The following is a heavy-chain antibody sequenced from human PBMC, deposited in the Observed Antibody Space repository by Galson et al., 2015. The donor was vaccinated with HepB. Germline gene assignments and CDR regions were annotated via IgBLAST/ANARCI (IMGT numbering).Heavy chain of an antibody. CDR2: IGGSGGST. J-gene: IGHJ4*02. CDR3: AKVRIAAAEKEFDY. V-gene: IGHV3-23*01. D-gene: IGHD6-13*01. CDR1: GVTFCSYA. Sequence: SMRLACAASGVTFCSYAMSWGRKAPGKGREWVSAIGGSGGSTYYADSVKGRFTISRDNSKNTLYLQMNSLRAEDTALYYCAKVRIAAAEKEFDYWGQGTLVTVSS.